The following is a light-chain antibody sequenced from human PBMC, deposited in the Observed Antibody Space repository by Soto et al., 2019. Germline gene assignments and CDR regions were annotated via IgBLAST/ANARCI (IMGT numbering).Light chain of an antibody. V-gene: IGLV2-8*01. CDR1: SSDVGAYKY. CDR3: TTYVGSNIWV. Sequence: QSVLTQPPSASGSPGQSVNISCTGTSSDVGAYKYVSWYQQYPGKAPKLMTYEVSKRPSGVPDRFSGSKPRNTASLTVSGLQAEDEDDYYCTTYVGSNIWVFGGGTKLNVL. CDR2: EVS. J-gene: IGLJ3*02.